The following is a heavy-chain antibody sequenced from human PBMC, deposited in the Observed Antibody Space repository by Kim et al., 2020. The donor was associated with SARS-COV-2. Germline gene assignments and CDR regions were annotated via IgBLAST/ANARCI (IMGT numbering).Heavy chain of an antibody. V-gene: IGHV3-74*01. D-gene: IGHD5-18*01. CDR2: T. CDR3: TRDLGWLQPFDY. J-gene: IGHJ4*02. Sequence: TSYADSVKGRFTISRGNAKNTLYLQLNSLRAEDTAGYYCTRDLGWLQPFDYWGQGTPVTVSS.